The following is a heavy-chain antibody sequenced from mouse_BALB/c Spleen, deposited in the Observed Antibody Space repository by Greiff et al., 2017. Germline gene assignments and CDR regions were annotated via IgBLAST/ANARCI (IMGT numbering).Heavy chain of an antibody. CDR1: GYIFSSYW. CDR2: ILPGSGST. V-gene: IGHV1-9*01. Sequence: VQLQQSGAELMKPGASVKISCKATGYIFSSYWIEWVKQRPGHGLEWIGEILPGSGSTNYNEKFKGKATFTADTSSNTAYMQLSSLTSEDSAVYYCARKGDWDAYYAMDYWGQGTSVTVSS. CDR3: ARKGDWDAYYAMDY. D-gene: IGHD4-1*01. J-gene: IGHJ4*01.